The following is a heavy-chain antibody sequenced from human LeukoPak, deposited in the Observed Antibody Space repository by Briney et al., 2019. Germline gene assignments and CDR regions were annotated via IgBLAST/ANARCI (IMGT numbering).Heavy chain of an antibody. CDR2: ISSSGSTI. CDR3: ARDHQRGSSSWYDPADY. CDR1: GFTFSDYY. Sequence: GGSLRLSCAASGFTFSDYYMSGIRQAPGKGLEWVSYISSSGSTIYYADSVKGRFTISRDNAKNSLYLQMNSLRAEDTAVYYCARDHQRGSSSWYDPADYWGQGTLVTVSS. D-gene: IGHD6-13*01. V-gene: IGHV3-11*01. J-gene: IGHJ4*02.